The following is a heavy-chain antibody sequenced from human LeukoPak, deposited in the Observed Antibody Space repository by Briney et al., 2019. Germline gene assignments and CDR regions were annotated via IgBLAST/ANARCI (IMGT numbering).Heavy chain of an antibody. Sequence: GGSLRPSCAASGFAFSTYGMSWVRQAPGMGLEWVSAITDTGSGTYYADSVKGRFTISRDNSRNTLYLQMNSLRAEDTAIYYCAKRVPYSSSSVYFDCWGQGTLVTVSS. J-gene: IGHJ4*02. CDR2: ITDTGSGT. CDR1: GFAFSTYG. V-gene: IGHV3-23*01. D-gene: IGHD6-6*01. CDR3: AKRVPYSSSSVYFDC.